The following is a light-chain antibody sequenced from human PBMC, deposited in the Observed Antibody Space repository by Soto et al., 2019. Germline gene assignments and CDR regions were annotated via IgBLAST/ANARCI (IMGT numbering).Light chain of an antibody. CDR1: QSILYSSNNKDF. Sequence: DILMTQSPDSLAVSLGERATINCTSSQSILYSSNNKDFLAWYQQKPGQPPKLLIHWASSREFGVPDRFSGSGSWTDFTLTISRPQAVDLAVYFGQPYFSCPYTFGQGTKLEIK. CDR2: WAS. V-gene: IGKV4-1*01. J-gene: IGKJ2*01. CDR3: QPYFSCPYT.